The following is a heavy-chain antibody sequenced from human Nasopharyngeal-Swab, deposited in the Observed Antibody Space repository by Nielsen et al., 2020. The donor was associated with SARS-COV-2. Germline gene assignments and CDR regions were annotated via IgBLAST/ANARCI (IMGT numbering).Heavy chain of an antibody. V-gene: IGHV3-74*01. Sequence: WIRQPPGEGLVWVSRINSDGSTISYADSMKGRFTISRDNAKNTLYLQMNSLRAEDTAVYYCARDGLDYDFWSAYFMDVWGQGTTVTVSS. CDR3: ARDGLDYDFWSAYFMDV. J-gene: IGHJ6*02. D-gene: IGHD3-3*01. CDR2: INSDGSTI.